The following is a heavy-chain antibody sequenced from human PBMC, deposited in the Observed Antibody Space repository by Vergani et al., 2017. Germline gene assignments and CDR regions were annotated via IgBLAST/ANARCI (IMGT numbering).Heavy chain of an antibody. V-gene: IGHV2-5*02. J-gene: IGHJ6*02. CDR1: GFSLSTSGVG. CDR3: AHRQRGGSYYVYYYGMDG. Sequence: QITLKESGPTLVKPTQTLTLTCTFSGFSLSTSGVGVGWIRQPPGKALEWLEIMYVDDDKRYSPSLKSRLTMTKDTSKTQVVLTMTNMDPGDTATYYCAHRQRGGSYYVYYYGMDGWGQGTTVTVAS. D-gene: IGHD1-26*01. CDR2: MYVDDDK.